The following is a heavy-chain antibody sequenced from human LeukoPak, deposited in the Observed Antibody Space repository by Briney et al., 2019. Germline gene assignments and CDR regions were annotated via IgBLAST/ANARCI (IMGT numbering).Heavy chain of an antibody. D-gene: IGHD3-16*01. CDR2: ISGSGGST. J-gene: IGHJ4*02. Sequence: RGSLRLSCAASGFTFSSYGMSWVRQAPGKGLEWVSAISGSGGSTYYADSVKGRFTISRDNAKNTLYLQMNSLRVEDTAVYYCVCLGLGGLSLDWGQGTLVTVSS. CDR3: VCLGLGGLSLD. V-gene: IGHV3-23*01. CDR1: GFTFSSYG.